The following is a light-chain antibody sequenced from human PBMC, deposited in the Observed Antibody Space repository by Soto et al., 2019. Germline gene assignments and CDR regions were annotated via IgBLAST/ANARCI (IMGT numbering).Light chain of an antibody. Sequence: EIVLTQSPGTLSLSPGERATLSCRASQTVTNNYLAWYQQKPGQAPRLLIFGASSRATDIPDRFGGSGSGTDFNLTISSREPEAFAVYYCQQYGSSPLFTFGPGTKV. CDR3: QQYGSSPLFT. CDR2: GAS. J-gene: IGKJ3*01. CDR1: QTVTNNY. V-gene: IGKV3-20*01.